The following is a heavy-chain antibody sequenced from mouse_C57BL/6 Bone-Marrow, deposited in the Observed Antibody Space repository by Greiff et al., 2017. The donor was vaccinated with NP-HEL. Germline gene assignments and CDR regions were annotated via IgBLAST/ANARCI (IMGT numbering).Heavy chain of an antibody. CDR3: ARYDTTSY. D-gene: IGHD1-1*01. V-gene: IGHV1-64*01. CDR2: IHPNSGST. Sequence: QVQLQQPGVELLKPGASVQLSCKASGYPFPSSGLHWLKQGPGQGLGWIGMIHPNSGSTNYNEKFKSKATLTVDTSSSTAYMQLSSLTSEDSAVYYCARYDTTSYWGQGTTLTVSS. CDR1: GYPFPSSG. J-gene: IGHJ2*01.